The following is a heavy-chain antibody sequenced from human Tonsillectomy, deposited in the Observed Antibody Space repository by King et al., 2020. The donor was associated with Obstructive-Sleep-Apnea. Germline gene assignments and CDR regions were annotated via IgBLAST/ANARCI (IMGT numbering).Heavy chain of an antibody. V-gene: IGHV3-49*03. J-gene: IGHJ4*02. CDR1: GFTFGDYA. CDR3: TRGEWELRLLYYFDY. D-gene: IGHD1-26*01. CDR2: IRSKAYGGTT. Sequence: VQLVESGGGLVQPGRSLRLSCTASGFTFGDYAMSWFRQAPGKGLEWVGFIRSKAYGGTTEYAAFVKGRFTISRDDSKSIAYLQMNSLKTEDTAVYYCTRGEWELRLLYYFDYWGQGTLVTVSS.